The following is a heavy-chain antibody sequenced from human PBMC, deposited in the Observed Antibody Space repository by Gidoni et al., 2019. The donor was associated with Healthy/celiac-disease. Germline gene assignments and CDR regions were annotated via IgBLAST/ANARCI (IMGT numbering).Heavy chain of an antibody. CDR1: GFPSSSYE. CDR2: IRRSGSTI. CDR3: ARGRAVAGSFDY. Sequence: EVQLVESGGGLVQPGGSLCLSCAASGFPSSSYEMNWVRQAPGKGLEWVSYIRRSGSTIYYADAVKGRFTISRDNAKNSLYLQMNSLRAEDTAVYYCARGRAVAGSFDYWGQGTLVTVSS. D-gene: IGHD6-19*01. V-gene: IGHV3-48*03. J-gene: IGHJ4*02.